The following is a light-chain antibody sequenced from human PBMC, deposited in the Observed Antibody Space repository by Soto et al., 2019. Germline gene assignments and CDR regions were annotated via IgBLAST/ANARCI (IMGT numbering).Light chain of an antibody. CDR1: QSISVY. CDR3: HQYATSSPT. CDR2: GGS. V-gene: IGKV1-5*01. Sequence: DIQMTQSPSTLSASVGDRVTITCRASQSISVYLAWYQQRPREAPKLLIYGGSSLESGVPSRFKGSGSGTEFTLPISHPQPTDFATYYLHQYATSSPTFGPGTKLEI. J-gene: IGKJ2*01.